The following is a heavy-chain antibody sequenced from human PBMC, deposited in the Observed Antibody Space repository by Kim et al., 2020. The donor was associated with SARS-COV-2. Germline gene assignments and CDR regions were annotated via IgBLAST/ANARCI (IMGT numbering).Heavy chain of an antibody. D-gene: IGHD3-10*01. V-gene: IGHV1-69*13. J-gene: IGHJ4*02. Sequence: SVKVSCKASGGTFSSYAISWVRQAPGQGLEWMGGIIPIFGTANYAQKFQGRVTITADESTSTAYMELSSLRSEDTAVYYCATAYGSGSYPFDYWGQGTLVTVSS. CDR3: ATAYGSGSYPFDY. CDR2: IIPIFGTA. CDR1: GGTFSSYA.